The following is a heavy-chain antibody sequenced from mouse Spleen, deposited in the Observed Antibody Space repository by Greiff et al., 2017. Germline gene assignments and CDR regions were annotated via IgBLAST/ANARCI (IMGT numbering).Heavy chain of an antibody. CDR3: ARNLGITTVVDAMDY. Sequence: QVQLQQSGPGLVAPSQSLSITCTVSGFSLTNYAVHWVRQSPGKGLEWLGVIWSDGSTDYNAAFISRLSISKDNSKSQVFFKMNSLQADDTAIYYCARNLGITTVVDAMDYWGQGTSVTVSS. V-gene: IGHV2-4-1*01. CDR2: IWSDGST. D-gene: IGHD1-1*01. CDR1: GFSLTNYA. J-gene: IGHJ4*01.